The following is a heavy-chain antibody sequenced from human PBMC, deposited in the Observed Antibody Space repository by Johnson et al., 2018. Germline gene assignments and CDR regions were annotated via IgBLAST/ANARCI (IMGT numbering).Heavy chain of an antibody. J-gene: IGHJ6*04. CDR1: GFTFSSYA. V-gene: IGHV3-23*04. CDR2: ISGSGGST. Sequence: EVQLVESGGGLVQPGGSLRLSCAASGFTFSSYAMSWVRQALGKGLEWVSAISGSGGSTNYADSVKGRFPIARDNSKNPLYLQMNSLRAEDRAVYHCAKETMDVWGKGTTVTVSS. CDR3: AKETMDV.